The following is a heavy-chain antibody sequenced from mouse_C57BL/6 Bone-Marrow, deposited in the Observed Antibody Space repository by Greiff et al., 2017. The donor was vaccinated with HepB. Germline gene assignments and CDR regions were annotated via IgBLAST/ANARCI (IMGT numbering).Heavy chain of an antibody. CDR2: ISYDGSN. D-gene: IGHD1-1*01. J-gene: IGHJ2*01. CDR3: ASKEHYYYGSSFDY. CDR1: GYSITSGYY. V-gene: IGHV3-6*01. Sequence: EVQLVESGPGLVKPSQSLSLTCSVTGYSITSGYYWNWIRQFPGNKLEWMGYISYDGSNNYNPSLKNRISITRDTSKNQFFLKLNSVTTEDTATYYCASKEHYYYGSSFDYWGQGTTLTVSS.